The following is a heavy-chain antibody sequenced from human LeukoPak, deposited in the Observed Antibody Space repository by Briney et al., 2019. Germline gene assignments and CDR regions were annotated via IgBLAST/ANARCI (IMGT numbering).Heavy chain of an antibody. Sequence: GGPWSLSCVASGLPLSTFGMNWVGKVPGKGLEWVAVISSDGSNKFYADSVKGRFTISRDGSKNTLYLQMNSLRPDDTAVYFCAKPQVTANWYYFHYWGQGTLVTVSS. CDR2: ISSDGSNK. CDR1: GLPLSTFG. CDR3: AKPQVTANWYYFHY. V-gene: IGHV3-30*18. D-gene: IGHD2-21*02. J-gene: IGHJ4*02.